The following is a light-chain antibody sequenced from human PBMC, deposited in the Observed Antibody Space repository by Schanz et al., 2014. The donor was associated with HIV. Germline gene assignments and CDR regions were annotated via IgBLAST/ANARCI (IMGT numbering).Light chain of an antibody. J-gene: IGLJ2*01. CDR1: SSNVAKNF. CDR3: GTWDSSLSARV. V-gene: IGLV1-51*01. Sequence: QSVLTQPPSVSAAPGQKVTISCSGSSSNVAKNFVSWYQQFPGTAPKILIFDNDKRPSGTPDRFSGSKSGTSATLLITGLQTGDEADYYCGTWDSSLSARVFGGGTKLTVL. CDR2: DND.